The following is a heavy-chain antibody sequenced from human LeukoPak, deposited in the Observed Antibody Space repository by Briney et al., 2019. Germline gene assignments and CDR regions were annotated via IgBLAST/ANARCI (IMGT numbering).Heavy chain of an antibody. D-gene: IGHD2-2*01. CDR1: GFTFSSYG. CDR3: AKCSTTCYYNWFDP. CDR2: ISGSGDIT. Sequence: PGGSLRLSCAASGFTFSSYGMSWVRQAPGKGLEWVSAISGSGDITEYADSVKGRFTISRDNSKNTLYLQMNSLRAEDTAVYYCAKCSTTCYYNWFDPWGQGTLVTVSS. V-gene: IGHV3-23*01. J-gene: IGHJ5*02.